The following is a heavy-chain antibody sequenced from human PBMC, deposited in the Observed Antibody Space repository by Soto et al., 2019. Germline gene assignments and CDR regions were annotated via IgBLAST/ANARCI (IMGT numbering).Heavy chain of an antibody. CDR2: IVVGSGNT. CDR1: GFTFTSSA. CDR3: AAGSAPHYYYYYMDV. V-gene: IGHV1-58*01. D-gene: IGHD6-25*01. Sequence: ASVKVSCKASGFTFTSSAVQWVRQARGQRLEWIGWIVVGSGNTNYAQKFQERVTITRDMSTSTAYMELSSLRSEDTAVYYCAAGSAPHYYYYYMDVWGKGTTVTVSS. J-gene: IGHJ6*03.